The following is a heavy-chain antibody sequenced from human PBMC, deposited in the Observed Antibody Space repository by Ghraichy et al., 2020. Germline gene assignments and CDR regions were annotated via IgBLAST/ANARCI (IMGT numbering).Heavy chain of an antibody. CDR1: GGSISSYY. CDR2: IYYSGST. CDR3: ARVATYCGGDCYQNFDY. Sequence: SETLSLTCTVSGGSISSYYWSWIRQPPGKGLEWIGYIYYSGSTNYNPSLKSRVTISVDTSKNQFSLKLSSVTAADTAVYYCARVATYCGGDCYQNFDYWGQGTLVTVSS. D-gene: IGHD2-21*02. J-gene: IGHJ4*02. V-gene: IGHV4-59*01.